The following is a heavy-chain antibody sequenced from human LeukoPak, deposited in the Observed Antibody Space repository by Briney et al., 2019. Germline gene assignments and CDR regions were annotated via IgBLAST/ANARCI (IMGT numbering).Heavy chain of an antibody. Sequence: SETLSLTCTVSGGSISSYYWSWIRQPAGKGLEWIGRIHTSGSTNYNPSFKSRVTMSVDTSKNQFSLKLRSVTAADTAVYYCARHGGTYYDILTGRVPFDYWGQGTLVTVSS. J-gene: IGHJ4*02. CDR3: ARHGGTYYDILTGRVPFDY. CDR2: IHTSGST. D-gene: IGHD3-9*01. V-gene: IGHV4-4*07. CDR1: GGSISSYY.